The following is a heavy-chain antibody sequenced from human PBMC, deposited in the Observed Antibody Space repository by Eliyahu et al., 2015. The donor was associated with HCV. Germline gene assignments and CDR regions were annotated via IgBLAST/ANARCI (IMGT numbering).Heavy chain of an antibody. V-gene: IGHV3-11*01. J-gene: IGHJ6*02. CDR3: ARASELGYYYYGMDV. D-gene: IGHD3-3*02. CDR2: ISSSGSTI. Sequence: QVQLVESGGGLVKPGGSLRLSCAASGFXFXDYYMSWIRQAPGKGLEWVSYISSSGSTIYYADSVKGRFTISRDNAKNSLYLQMNSLSSEDTAVYYCARASELGYYYYGMDVWGQGTTVTVSS. CDR1: GFXFXDYY.